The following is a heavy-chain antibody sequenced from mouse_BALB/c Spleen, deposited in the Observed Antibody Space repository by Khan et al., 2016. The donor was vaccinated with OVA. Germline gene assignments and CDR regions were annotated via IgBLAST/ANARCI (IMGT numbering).Heavy chain of an antibody. D-gene: IGHD2-10*01. CDR3: ARAYYANYREAMDY. Sequence: QVQLQQSGPGLVAPSQSLSITCTVSGFSLTGYGVNWVRQPPGKGLEWLGMIWGDGSTDYNSAIKSRLSISKDNSKSQVFLKMNSLQTDDTARYYCARAYYANYREAMDYWGQGTSVTVSS. J-gene: IGHJ4*01. CDR2: IWGDGST. V-gene: IGHV2-6-7*01. CDR1: GFSLTGYG.